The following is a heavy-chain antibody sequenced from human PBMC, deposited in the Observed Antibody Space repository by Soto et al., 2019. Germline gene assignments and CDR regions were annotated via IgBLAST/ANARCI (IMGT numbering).Heavy chain of an antibody. CDR2: ISSSGSTI. J-gene: IGHJ6*02. V-gene: IGHV3-48*03. D-gene: IGHD2-2*01. CDR3: ARDWAVVVPAAIRYYYGMDV. Sequence: GGSLRLSCAASGFTFSSYEMNWVRQAPGKGLEWVSYISSSGSTIYYADSVKGRFTISRDNAKNSLYLQMNSLRAEDTAVYYCARDWAVVVPAAIRYYYGMDVWGQGTTVTVSS. CDR1: GFTFSSYE.